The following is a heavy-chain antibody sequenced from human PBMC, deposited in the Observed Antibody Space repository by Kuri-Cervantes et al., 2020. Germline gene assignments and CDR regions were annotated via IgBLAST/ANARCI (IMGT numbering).Heavy chain of an antibody. CDR3: ANHDYGDPRADY. CDR1: GFTFSSYA. V-gene: IGHV3-23*01. J-gene: IGHJ4*02. D-gene: IGHD4-17*01. Sequence: GGSLRLSCAASGFTFSSYAMSWVRQAPGKGLEWVSAISGSGGSTYYADSVKGRFTISRDNSKNTLYLQMNSLRAEDTAVYYCANHDYGDPRADYWGQGTLVTVSS. CDR2: ISGSGGST.